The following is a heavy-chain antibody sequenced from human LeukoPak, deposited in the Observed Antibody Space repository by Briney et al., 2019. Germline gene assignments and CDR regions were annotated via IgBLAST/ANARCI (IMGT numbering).Heavy chain of an antibody. J-gene: IGHJ3*02. CDR1: GFSFSSGGVG. CDR3: AHRHRGVASDI. D-gene: IGHD2-15*01. Sequence: ESGPTLVNATPTLTLTCTFSGFSFSSGGVGVGWIRQPPGGAREWRGVNYENDEKLYSSSLQNRLSITHDTSKNQVVLTIANMDPVDTATYYCAHRHRGVASDIWGQGTMVTVSS. CDR2: NYENDEK. V-gene: IGHV2-5*01.